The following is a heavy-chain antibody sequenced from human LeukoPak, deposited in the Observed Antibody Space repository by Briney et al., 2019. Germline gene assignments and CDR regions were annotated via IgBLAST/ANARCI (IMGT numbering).Heavy chain of an antibody. V-gene: IGHV3-48*03. CDR2: ISSGGSAI. D-gene: IGHD3-16*01. Sequence: PGGSLRLSCAASGFTFSSYDMSWVRQAPGKGLEWVSYISSGGSAISYADSAKGRFTISRDSAKNSLYLQMNSLRAEDTAVYYCARAFAIRSLDYWGQGTLVTVSA. J-gene: IGHJ4*02. CDR3: ARAFAIRSLDY. CDR1: GFTFSSYD.